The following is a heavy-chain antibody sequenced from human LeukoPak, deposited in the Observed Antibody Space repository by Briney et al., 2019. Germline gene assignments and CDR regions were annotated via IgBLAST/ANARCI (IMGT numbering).Heavy chain of an antibody. CDR2: IWYDGSNR. CDR3: ARDTGWSVVLGAFDI. D-gene: IGHD2-15*01. Sequence: PGGSLRLSCVASGFTFSNYGMHWVRQAPAKGLEWVAVIWYDGSNRYSADSVKGRFTISRDNSKNTLYLQMNSLRAEDTAVYYCARDTGWSVVLGAFDIWGQGTMVTVSS. J-gene: IGHJ3*02. V-gene: IGHV3-33*01. CDR1: GFTFSNYG.